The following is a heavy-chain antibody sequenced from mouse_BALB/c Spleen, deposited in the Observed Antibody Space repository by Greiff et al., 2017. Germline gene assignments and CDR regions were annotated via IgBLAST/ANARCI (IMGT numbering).Heavy chain of an antibody. CDR2: IWTGGGT. V-gene: IGHV2-9-2*01. CDR1: GFSLTSYD. CDR3: VSLYDGFFDY. J-gene: IGHJ2*01. D-gene: IGHD2-3*01. Sequence: VKLVESGPGLVAPSQSLSITCTVSGFSLTSYDISWIRQPPGKGLEWLGVIWTGGGTNYNSAFMSRLSISKDNSKSQVFLKMNSLQTDDTAIYYCVSLYDGFFDYWGQGTTLTVSS.